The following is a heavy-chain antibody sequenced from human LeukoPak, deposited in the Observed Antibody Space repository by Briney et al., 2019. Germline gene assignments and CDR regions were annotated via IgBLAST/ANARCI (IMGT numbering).Heavy chain of an antibody. CDR3: ARGAPYDYVWGSYRYRGFGY. V-gene: IGHV4-34*01. J-gene: IGHJ4*02. Sequence: SETLSLTCAVYGGSFSGYYWSWIRQPPGKGLEWIGEINHSGSTNYNPSLKSRVTISVDTSKNQFSLKLSSVTAADTAVYYCARGAPYDYVWGSYRYRGFGYWGQGTLVTVSS. D-gene: IGHD3-16*02. CDR2: INHSGST. CDR1: GGSFSGYY.